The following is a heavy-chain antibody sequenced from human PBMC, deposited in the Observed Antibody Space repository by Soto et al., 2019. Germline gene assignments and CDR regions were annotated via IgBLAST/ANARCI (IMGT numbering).Heavy chain of an antibody. J-gene: IGHJ1*01. V-gene: IGHV3-73*01. D-gene: IGHD3-22*01. CDR3: YDGVQH. CDR1: GVSFSVSA. CDR2: IRSKANSYAT. Sequence: SPRLCGASSGVSFSVSAVHWVCKASGKGLEWVGRIRSKANSYATAYAASVKGRFTISRDDSKNTAYLQMNSLKTGDTAVYYCYDGVQHRGKRTLVTVS.